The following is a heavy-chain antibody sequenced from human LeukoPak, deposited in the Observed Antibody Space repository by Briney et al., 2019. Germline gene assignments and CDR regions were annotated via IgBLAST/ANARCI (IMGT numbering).Heavy chain of an antibody. CDR1: GFTFSSYE. CDR2: ISSSGSTI. Sequence: GGSLRLSCAASGFTFSSYEMNWVRQAPGKGMEWVSYISSSGSTIYYADSVKGRFTISRDNAKNSLYLQMNSLRAEDTAVYYWASDSSPGNYWGQGTLVTVSS. CDR3: ASDSSPGNY. V-gene: IGHV3-48*03. D-gene: IGHD6-6*01. J-gene: IGHJ4*02.